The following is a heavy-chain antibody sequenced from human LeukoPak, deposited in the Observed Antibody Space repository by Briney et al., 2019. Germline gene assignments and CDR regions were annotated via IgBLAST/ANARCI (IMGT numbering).Heavy chain of an antibody. V-gene: IGHV4-39*01. CDR2: IYYSKNT. CDR1: GGSISSSSAY. J-gene: IGHJ4*02. Sequence: PSETLSLTCTVSGGSISSSSAYWGWIRQPPGKGLEWIGSIYYSKNTYYNPSLKSRVTISADTSKNQFSLTLGSVSATDTAVYYCVSPRGFSYGYFDYWGQGILVTVSS. D-gene: IGHD5-18*01. CDR3: VSPRGFSYGYFDY.